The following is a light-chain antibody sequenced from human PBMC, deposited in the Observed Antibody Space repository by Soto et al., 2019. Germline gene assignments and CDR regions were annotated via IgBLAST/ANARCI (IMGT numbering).Light chain of an antibody. J-gene: IGLJ1*01. CDR1: SSDVGGYNY. V-gene: IGLV2-14*01. CDR2: GVS. CDR3: SSYTTTSTRI. Sequence: QSPLAQPASVSVSPGQSITMSCSGTSSDVGGYNYVSWYKQHPGKAPKLMIYGVSNRPSGVSDRFSGSKSGNTASLTISGLQAEDEADYYCSSYTTTSTRIFGTGTKVTVL.